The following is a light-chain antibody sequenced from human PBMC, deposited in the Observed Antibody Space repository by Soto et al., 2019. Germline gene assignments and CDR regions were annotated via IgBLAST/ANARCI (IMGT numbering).Light chain of an antibody. CDR1: QTISSW. CDR3: QQYKSALYT. Sequence: DIQMTQSPSTLSASVGDRITITCRASQTISSWLAWYQQKPGKAPKLLIYDASTLESGVPSRFSGSGSGTEFTLTISSLQPDDFATYYCQQYKSALYTFGRGTNLEI. J-gene: IGKJ2*01. V-gene: IGKV1-5*01. CDR2: DAS.